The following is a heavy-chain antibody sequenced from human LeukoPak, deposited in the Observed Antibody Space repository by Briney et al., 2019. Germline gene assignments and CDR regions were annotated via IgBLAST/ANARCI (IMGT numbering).Heavy chain of an antibody. D-gene: IGHD3-10*01. CDR3: ARGRDWFDC. Sequence: PGGSLRLPCAASGFSFSNYEMNWVRQAPGKGLEWVANIKRDGSEKYYVDSVKGRFTISRDNAKNSLSLQMNSLRAEDTAVYYCARGRDWFDCWGQGTLVTVSS. CDR2: IKRDGSEK. CDR1: GFSFSNYE. V-gene: IGHV3-7*01. J-gene: IGHJ5*01.